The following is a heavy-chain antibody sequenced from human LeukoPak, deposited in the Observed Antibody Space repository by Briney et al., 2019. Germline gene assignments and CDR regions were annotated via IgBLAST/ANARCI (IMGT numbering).Heavy chain of an antibody. CDR1: GFTFSDYY. J-gene: IGHJ5*01. D-gene: IGHD3-3*01. CDR3: ARDPPTTYDFWSGYSRFDC. Sequence: GGSLRLSCAASGFTFSDYYMSWIRQAPGKGLEWVSYISSSGSTIYYADSVKGRFTISRDNAKNSLYLQMNSLRAEDTAVYYCARDPPTTYDFWSGYSRFDCWGQGTLVTVSS. V-gene: IGHV3-11*04. CDR2: ISSSGSTI.